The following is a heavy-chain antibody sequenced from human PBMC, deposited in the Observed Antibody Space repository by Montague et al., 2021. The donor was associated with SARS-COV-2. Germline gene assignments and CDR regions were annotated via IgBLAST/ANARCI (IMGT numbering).Heavy chain of an antibody. CDR3: SRDYRSIVGDGLDI. CDR2: ISTSAYTT. V-gene: IGHV3-48*03. CDR1: GFTFSNYD. Sequence: SLRLSCAASGFTFSNYDMNWVRQAPGKGPEWISYISTSAYTTSYAGSVKGRFTISRDNGKNSLYLQVNSLRVDDPAVYYCSRDYRSIVGDGLDIWGQGTKVTVSS. D-gene: IGHD3-16*02. J-gene: IGHJ3*02.